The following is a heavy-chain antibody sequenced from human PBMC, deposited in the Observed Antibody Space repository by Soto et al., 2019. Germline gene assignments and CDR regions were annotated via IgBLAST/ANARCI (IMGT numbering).Heavy chain of an antibody. CDR3: AKSGWESPMAYYYYMDV. J-gene: IGHJ6*03. D-gene: IGHD1-26*01. V-gene: IGHV3-23*01. CDR2: ISGSGGST. Sequence: GGSLRLSCAASGFTFSSYAMSCVRQAPGKGLEWVSAISGSGGSTYYADSVKGRFTISRDNSKNTLYLQMNSLRAEDTAVYYCAKSGWESPMAYYYYMDVWGKGTTVTVSS. CDR1: GFTFSSYA.